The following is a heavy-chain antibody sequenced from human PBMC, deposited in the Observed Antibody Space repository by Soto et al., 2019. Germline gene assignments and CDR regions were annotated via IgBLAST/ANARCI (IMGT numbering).Heavy chain of an antibody. J-gene: IGHJ6*03. CDR1: AGSISSSSYS. CDR3: GTGCSGPGTSEVDFCYYVDG. D-gene: IGHD1-1*01. V-gene: IGHV4-39*07. CDR2: IYYSGST. Sequence: SETLSLPCTVSAGSISSSSYSWGRIRQPPGKGLDWIGSIYYSGSTYYNPSLKSRVTISVDTSKNQFSLKLSSVTAADTAVYYWGTGCSGPGTSEVDFCYYVDGWGKGCTVAVSS.